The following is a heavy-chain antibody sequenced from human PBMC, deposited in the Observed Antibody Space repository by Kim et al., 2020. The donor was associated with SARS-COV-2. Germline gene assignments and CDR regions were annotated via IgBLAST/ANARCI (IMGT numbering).Heavy chain of an antibody. D-gene: IGHD6-19*01. J-gene: IGHJ6*02. Sequence: VKGRFTIPRDNAKNSLYLQMNSLRAEDTAVYYCARRIAVAGMSYYGMDVWGQGTTVTVSS. V-gene: IGHV3-21*01. CDR3: ARRIAVAGMSYYGMDV.